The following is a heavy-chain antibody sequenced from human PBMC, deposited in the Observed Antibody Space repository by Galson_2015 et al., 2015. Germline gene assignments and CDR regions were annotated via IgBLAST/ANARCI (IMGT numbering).Heavy chain of an antibody. CDR2: IIPILGTA. CDR3: ARARVMTTVTIFDY. Sequence: SVKVSCKASGGTFSSYAISWVRQAPGQGLEWMGGIIPILGTANYAQKFQGRVTITADESTSTAYMELSSLRSEDTAVYYCARARVMTTVTIFDYWGQGTLVTVSS. J-gene: IGHJ4*02. D-gene: IGHD4-17*01. CDR1: GGTFSSYA. V-gene: IGHV1-69*13.